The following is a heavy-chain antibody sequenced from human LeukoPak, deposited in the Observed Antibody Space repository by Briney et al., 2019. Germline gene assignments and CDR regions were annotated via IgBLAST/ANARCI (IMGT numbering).Heavy chain of an antibody. J-gene: IGHJ4*02. CDR3: ARVLRYFDH. D-gene: IGHD3-9*01. Sequence: SKTLSLTCTVSGYSISSGYYWGWIRQPPGKGLEWIGSIYHSGSTYYNPSLKSRVTISVDTSKNQFSLKLSSVTAADTAVYYCARVLRYFDHWGQGTLVTVSS. V-gene: IGHV4-38-2*02. CDR1: GYSISSGYY. CDR2: IYHSGST.